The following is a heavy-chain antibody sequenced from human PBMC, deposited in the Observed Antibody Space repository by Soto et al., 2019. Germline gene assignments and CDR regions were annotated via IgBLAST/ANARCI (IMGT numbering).Heavy chain of an antibody. Sequence: VKVSCKASGGTFSSYAISWVRQAPGQGLEWMGGIIPIFGTANYAQKFQGRVTITADKSTSTAYMELSSLRSEDTAVYYCARPPDGGNSDAFDIWGQGTMVTVSS. CDR1: GGTFSSYA. J-gene: IGHJ3*02. CDR2: IIPIFGTA. CDR3: ARPPDGGNSDAFDI. V-gene: IGHV1-69*13. D-gene: IGHD2-21*02.